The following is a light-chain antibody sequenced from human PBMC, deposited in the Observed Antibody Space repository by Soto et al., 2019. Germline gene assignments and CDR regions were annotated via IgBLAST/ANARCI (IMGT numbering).Light chain of an antibody. J-gene: IGKJ2*01. CDR3: MQATQFPYT. Sequence: DIVMTQTPLSSPVTLGQPASISCRSSQSLVHSDGNTYLSWFQRRPGQPPRLLTYKISNGFCGVPDRFSGSGAGTDFTLKISRVQAEDVGVYYCMQATQFPYTFGQGTKLEIK. V-gene: IGKV2-24*01. CDR1: QSLVHSDGNTY. CDR2: KIS.